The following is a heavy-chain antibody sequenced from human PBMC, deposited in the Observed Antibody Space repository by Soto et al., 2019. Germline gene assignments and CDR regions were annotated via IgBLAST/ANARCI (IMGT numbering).Heavy chain of an antibody. J-gene: IGHJ5*02. CDR3: ASSYDYVP. Sequence: GGSLRLSCAASGFTFSSYAMHWVRQAPGKGLEWMGIIYPGDSDTRYSPSFQGQVTISADKSISTAYLQWSSLKASDTAMYYCASSYDYVPWGQRTLVTVSS. CDR2: IYPGDSDT. V-gene: IGHV5-51*01. D-gene: IGHD3-16*01. CDR1: GFTFSSYA.